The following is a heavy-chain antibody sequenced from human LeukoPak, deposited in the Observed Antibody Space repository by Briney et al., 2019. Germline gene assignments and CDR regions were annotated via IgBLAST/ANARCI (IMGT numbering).Heavy chain of an antibody. Sequence: GGSLRLSCAASGFTVSSNYMSWVRQAPGKGLEWVSVIYSGGSTYYADSVKGRFTISRDNAKNSLYLQMNSLRAEDTAVYYCATSYCGGDCSPRTPGRYWGQGTLVTVSS. V-gene: IGHV3-53*01. CDR1: GFTVSSNY. CDR2: IYSGGST. CDR3: ATSYCGGDCSPRTPGRY. D-gene: IGHD2-21*02. J-gene: IGHJ4*02.